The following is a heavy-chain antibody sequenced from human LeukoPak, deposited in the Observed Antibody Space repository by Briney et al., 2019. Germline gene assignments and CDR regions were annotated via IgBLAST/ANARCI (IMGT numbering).Heavy chain of an antibody. V-gene: IGHV1-8*01. D-gene: IGHD6-19*01. Sequence: ASVKVSCKASGYTFTSYDINWVRQATGQGLEWMGWMNPNSGNTGYAQKFQGRVTMTRNTSISTAYMELSSLRSEDTAVCYCASRLAGLDAFDIWGQGTMVTVSS. CDR2: MNPNSGNT. J-gene: IGHJ3*02. CDR1: GYTFTSYD. CDR3: ASRLAGLDAFDI.